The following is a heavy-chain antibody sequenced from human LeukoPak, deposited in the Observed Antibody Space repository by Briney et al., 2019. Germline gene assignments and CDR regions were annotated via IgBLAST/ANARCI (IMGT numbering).Heavy chain of an antibody. Sequence: KTSETLSLTCTVSGGSISTYSWTCIRQPPGKGLEWIGNIYYSGSTNYNPSPKSRVTISIDTSKNQFSLKVSSVTAADTAVYYCARAHSSGWPHMFDPWGQGTLVTVPS. D-gene: IGHD6-19*01. V-gene: IGHV4-59*01. CDR1: GGSISTYS. CDR2: IYYSGST. J-gene: IGHJ5*02. CDR3: ARAHSSGWPHMFDP.